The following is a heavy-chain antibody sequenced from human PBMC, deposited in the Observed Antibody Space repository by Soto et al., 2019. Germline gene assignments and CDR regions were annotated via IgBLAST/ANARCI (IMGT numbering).Heavy chain of an antibody. V-gene: IGHV3-74*01. CDR1: AFPFSNSW. CDR2: INGDGSST. CDR3: VRDFR. J-gene: IGHJ4*02. Sequence: EVQLVESGGGLVQPGGSLRLSCADSAFPFSNSWMSWVRQAPGKGLVWVSRINGDGSSTNYADSVKGRFTISRDNAMKTLHLQMNSLRVEDTAVYYCVRDFRWGLGTLVTVSS.